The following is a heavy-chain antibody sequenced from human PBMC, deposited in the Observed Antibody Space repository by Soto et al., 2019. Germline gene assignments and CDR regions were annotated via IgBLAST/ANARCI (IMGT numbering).Heavy chain of an antibody. D-gene: IGHD2-8*01. CDR1: GFTFSSYA. CDR3: ARDRYIVLMVYATYYYYYGMDV. V-gene: IGHV3-30-3*01. CDR2: ISYDGSNK. J-gene: IGHJ6*02. Sequence: ESGGGVVQPGRSLRLSCAASGFTFSSYAMHWVRQAPGKGLEWVAVISYDGSNKYYADSVKGRFTISRDNSKNTLYLQMNSLRAEDTAVYYCARDRYIVLMVYATYYYYYGMDVWGQGTTVTVSS.